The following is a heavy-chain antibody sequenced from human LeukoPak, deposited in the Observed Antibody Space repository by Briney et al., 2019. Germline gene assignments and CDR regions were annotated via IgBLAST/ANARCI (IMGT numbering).Heavy chain of an antibody. V-gene: IGHV4-59*01. CDR1: GGSISSYY. CDR3: ARGNFQQDYDFWSGYYDYYYYGMDV. Sequence: SETLSLTCTVSGGSISSYYWSWIRRPPGKGLEWIGYIYYSGSTNYNPSLKSRVTISVDTSKNQFSLKLSSVTAADTAVYYCARGNFQQDYDFWSGYYDYYYYGMDVWGQGTTVTVSS. J-gene: IGHJ6*02. D-gene: IGHD3-3*01. CDR2: IYYSGST.